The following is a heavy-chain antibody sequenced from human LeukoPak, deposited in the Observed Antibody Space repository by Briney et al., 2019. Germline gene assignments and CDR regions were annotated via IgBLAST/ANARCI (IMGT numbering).Heavy chain of an antibody. Sequence: ASVKVSCKASGYTFTSYAMHWVRQAPGQRLEWMGWINAGNGNTKYSQKFQGRVTITRDTSASTAYMELSSLRSEDTAVYYCARDYYGSGSYFEYNWFDPWAREPWSPSPQ. CDR2: INAGNGNT. J-gene: IGHJ5*02. CDR3: ARDYYGSGSYFEYNWFDP. CDR1: GYTFTSYA. V-gene: IGHV1-3*01. D-gene: IGHD3-10*01.